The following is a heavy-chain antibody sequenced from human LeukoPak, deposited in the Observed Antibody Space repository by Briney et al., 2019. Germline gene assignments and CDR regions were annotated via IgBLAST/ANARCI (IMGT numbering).Heavy chain of an antibody. CDR3: ARDHIRRGCGTNICYPMDV. CDR1: GDSISSYF. V-gene: IGHV4-59*01. Sequence: SETLSLTCTVSGDSISSYFWTWIRQSPGKGLEWIGFVHDSGSTNYNPSLESRVTISADTSKNQFSLKLTSVTAADTAVYYCARDHIRRGCGTNICYPMDVWGKGTTVTVSS. D-gene: IGHD2-2*01. CDR2: VHDSGST. J-gene: IGHJ6*04.